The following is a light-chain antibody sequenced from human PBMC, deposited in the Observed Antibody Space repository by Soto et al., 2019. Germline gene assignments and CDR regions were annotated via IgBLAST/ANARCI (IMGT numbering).Light chain of an antibody. CDR2: GNS. V-gene: IGLV1-40*01. CDR1: SSNIGEGYD. J-gene: IGLJ3*02. Sequence: QSVLTQPPSVSGAPGQRVTISGTERSSNIGEGYDVHWYQQLPGTAPKLLIFGNSNRPSGGPDRFSGSKSGTSAALAITGLQAEDEANYYCQSYDSSLSGWVFGGGTKVTVL. CDR3: QSYDSSLSGWV.